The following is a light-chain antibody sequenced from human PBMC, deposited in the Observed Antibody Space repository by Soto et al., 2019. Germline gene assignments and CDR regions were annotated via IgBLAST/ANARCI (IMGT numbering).Light chain of an antibody. CDR2: YDS. J-gene: IGLJ1*01. Sequence: SYELTLPPSVSVAPGKTARITCGGNNIGSKSVHWYQQKPGQAPVLVIYYDSDRPSGIPERFSGSNSGNTATLTISRVEAGDEADYYCQVWDSSSDHYVFGNGTKLTVL. CDR3: QVWDSSSDHYV. V-gene: IGLV3-21*04. CDR1: NIGSKS.